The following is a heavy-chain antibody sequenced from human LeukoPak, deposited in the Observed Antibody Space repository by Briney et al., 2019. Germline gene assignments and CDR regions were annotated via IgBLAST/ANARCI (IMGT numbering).Heavy chain of an antibody. D-gene: IGHD4-11*01. CDR1: GYTLTSYA. V-gene: IGHV1-3*01. Sequence: ASVKVSCKASGYTLTSYAMHWVRQAPGRGLEWMGWINPGNGNTQHSQRFKGRVTITRDTSASTAYMELSSLTSEDTAMYYCARGKATVTSFSFDYWGQGILVTVSS. J-gene: IGHJ4*02. CDR3: ARGKATVTSFSFDY. CDR2: INPGNGNT.